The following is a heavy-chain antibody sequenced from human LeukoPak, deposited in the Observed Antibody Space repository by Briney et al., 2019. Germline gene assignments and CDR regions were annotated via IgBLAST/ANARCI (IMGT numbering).Heavy chain of an antibody. CDR1: GFTLSSYA. CDR2: IPYDGSNK. CDR3: ASIAVAGGR. Sequence: PGRSLRLSCAASGFTLSSYAMHWVRQAPGKGLEWVAVIPYDGSNKYYADSVKGRFTISRDNSKNTLYLQMNSLRAEDTAVYYCASIAVAGGRWGQGTLVTVSS. J-gene: IGHJ4*02. D-gene: IGHD6-19*01. V-gene: IGHV3-30*04.